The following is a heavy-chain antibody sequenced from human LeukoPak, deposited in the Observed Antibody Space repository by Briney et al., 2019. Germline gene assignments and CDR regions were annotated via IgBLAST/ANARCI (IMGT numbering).Heavy chain of an antibody. Sequence: ASVKVSCKTSGYTFTSYGIIWVRQAPGQGLEWMGIINPSGGSTSYAQKFQGRVTMTRDTSTSTVYMELSSLRSEDTAVYYCARGIRITMVRGVISNWFDPWGQGTLVTVSS. CDR2: INPSGGST. V-gene: IGHV1-46*01. CDR1: GYTFTSYG. CDR3: ARGIRITMVRGVISNWFDP. J-gene: IGHJ5*02. D-gene: IGHD3-10*01.